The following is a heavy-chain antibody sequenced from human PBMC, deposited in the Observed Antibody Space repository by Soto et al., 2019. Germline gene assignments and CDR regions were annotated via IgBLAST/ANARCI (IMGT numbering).Heavy chain of an antibody. CDR3: ARAPRMAPFDI. CDR1: GFIFSPYG. Sequence: GGSMRLSCAASGFIFSPYGIHWVRQAPGKGLEWVALIRNDGSDKYYAESVTGRFTISRDNSKNTVYLQMNSLRAEDTALYFCARAPRMAPFDIWGQGTMVTVSS. CDR2: IRNDGSDK. J-gene: IGHJ3*02. V-gene: IGHV3-33*01.